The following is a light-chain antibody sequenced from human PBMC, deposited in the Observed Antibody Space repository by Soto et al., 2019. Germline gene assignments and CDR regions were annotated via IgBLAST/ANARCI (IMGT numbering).Light chain of an antibody. CDR1: KLGDKY. CDR2: ENN. V-gene: IGLV3-1*01. CDR3: QTWDSSASYV. J-gene: IGLJ1*01. Sequence: SYELTQPPSVSVSPGQTATIPCSGDKLGDKYACWYQQKPVQSHVLVIYENNKRPSGIPERFSGSNSGNTATLTISGTQTMDEADYYCQTWDSSASYVFGTGTKLTVL.